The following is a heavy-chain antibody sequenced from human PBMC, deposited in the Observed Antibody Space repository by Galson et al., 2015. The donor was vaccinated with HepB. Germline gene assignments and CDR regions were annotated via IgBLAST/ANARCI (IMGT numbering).Heavy chain of an antibody. Sequence: QSGAEVKKPGESLKISCKGSGYSFTSYWISWVRQMPGKGLEWMGRIDPSDSYTNYSPSFQGHVTISADKSISTAYLQWSSLKASDTAMYYCARHIGSGYYYRPFDYWGQGTLVTVSS. CDR2: IDPSDSYT. J-gene: IGHJ4*02. D-gene: IGHD3-22*01. CDR1: GYSFTSYW. V-gene: IGHV5-10-1*01. CDR3: ARHIGSGYYYRPFDY.